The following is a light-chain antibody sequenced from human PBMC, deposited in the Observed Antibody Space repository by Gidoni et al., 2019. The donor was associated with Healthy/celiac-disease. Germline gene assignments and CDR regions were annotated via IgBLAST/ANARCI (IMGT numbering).Light chain of an antibody. CDR3: QQYYSTPVT. CDR1: QSVLYSSNNKNY. V-gene: IGKV4-1*01. CDR2: WAS. J-gene: IGKJ3*01. Sequence: DIVMTQSPDSLAVSLGERATINCKSSQSVLYSSNNKNYLAWYQQKQGQHPKLLIYWASTRESGVPDRFSCSWSGTDFTLTISSLQAEDVAVYYCQQYYSTPVTFGPGTKVDIK.